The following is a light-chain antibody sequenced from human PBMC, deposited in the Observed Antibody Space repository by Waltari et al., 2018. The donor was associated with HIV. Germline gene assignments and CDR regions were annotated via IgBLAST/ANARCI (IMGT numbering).Light chain of an antibody. CDR3: CSFAGSYTWL. Sequence: QSALTQPRSVSGSPGQSVTISCTGTSSDLGGHNYVPWYQQLPGKVPKLMIYDLTKRPSGVPDRFSGSKSGNTASLTISGLQAEDEADYYCCSFAGSYTWLFGGGTKLTVL. CDR1: SSDLGGHNY. CDR2: DLT. J-gene: IGLJ2*01. V-gene: IGLV2-11*01.